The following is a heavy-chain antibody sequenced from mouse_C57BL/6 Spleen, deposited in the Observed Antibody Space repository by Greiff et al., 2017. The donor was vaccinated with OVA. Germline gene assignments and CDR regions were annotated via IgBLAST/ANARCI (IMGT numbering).Heavy chain of an antibody. CDR2: INPNNGGT. Sequence: EVQLQQSGPELVKPGASVKISCKASGYTFTDYYMNWVKQSHGKSLEWIGDINPNNGGTSYNQKFKGKATLTVDKSSSTAYMELRSLTSEDSAVYYCARSDSSGYVGYGGQGTTLTVSS. CDR3: ARSDSSGYVGY. J-gene: IGHJ2*01. D-gene: IGHD3-2*02. CDR1: GYTFTDYY. V-gene: IGHV1-26*01.